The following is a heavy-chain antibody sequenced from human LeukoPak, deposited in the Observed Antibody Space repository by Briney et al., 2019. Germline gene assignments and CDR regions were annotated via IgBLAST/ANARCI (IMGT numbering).Heavy chain of an antibody. D-gene: IGHD6-13*01. CDR2: IYSGGST. Sequence: GGSLRLSCAASGFTVSSYEFYWVRQAPGKGLEWVSVIYSGGSTYYADSVKGRFTISRDNSKNTLYLQMNSLRAEDTAVYYCARAHFSSSWPAGSPFDYWGQGTLVTVSS. CDR1: GFTVSSYE. V-gene: IGHV3-53*01. J-gene: IGHJ4*02. CDR3: ARAHFSSSWPAGSPFDY.